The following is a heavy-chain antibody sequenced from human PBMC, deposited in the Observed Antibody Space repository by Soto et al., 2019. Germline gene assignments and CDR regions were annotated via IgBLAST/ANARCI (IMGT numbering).Heavy chain of an antibody. Sequence: ASVKVSCKASGYTFTSYYMHWVRQAPGQGLEWMGIINPSGGSTSYAQKFQGRVTMTRDTSTSTVYMELSSLRSEDTAVYYCARVKEPNYYGSGSYYNCWFDPWGQGTLVTVSS. D-gene: IGHD3-10*01. V-gene: IGHV1-46*01. CDR3: ARVKEPNYYGSGSYYNCWFDP. CDR1: GYTFTSYY. CDR2: INPSGGST. J-gene: IGHJ5*02.